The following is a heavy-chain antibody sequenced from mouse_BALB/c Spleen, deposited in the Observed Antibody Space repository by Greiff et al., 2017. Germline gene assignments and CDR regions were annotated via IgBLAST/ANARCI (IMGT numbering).Heavy chain of an antibody. D-gene: IGHD1-1*02. CDR1: GYSITSGYY. Sequence: EVQLQQSGPGLVKPSQSLSLTCSVTGYSITSGYYWNWIRQFPGNKLEWMGYISYDGSNNYNPSLKNRISITRDTSKNQFFLKLNSVTTEDTATYYCARAPYYPWFAYWGQGTLVTVSA. CDR3: ARAPYYPWFAY. V-gene: IGHV3-6*02. CDR2: ISYDGSN. J-gene: IGHJ3*01.